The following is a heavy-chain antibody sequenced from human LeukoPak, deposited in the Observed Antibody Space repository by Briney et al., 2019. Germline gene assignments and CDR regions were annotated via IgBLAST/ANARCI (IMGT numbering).Heavy chain of an antibody. Sequence: SETLSLTCTVSGGSISSGTSYWTWIRQPAGKGLEWIGRIYPSGRTNYNPSLKSRVTISVDTSKNQFSLKLTSVTAADTAVYYCAKDIGSSTPRDYWGQGTLVTVSS. D-gene: IGHD6-13*01. CDR2: IYPSGRT. CDR1: GGSISSGTSY. CDR3: AKDIGSSTPRDY. J-gene: IGHJ4*02. V-gene: IGHV4-61*02.